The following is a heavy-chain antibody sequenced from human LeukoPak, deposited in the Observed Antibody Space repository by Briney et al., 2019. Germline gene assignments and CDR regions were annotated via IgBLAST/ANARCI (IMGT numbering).Heavy chain of an antibody. CDR3: ARDQYLDY. J-gene: IGHJ4*02. V-gene: IGHV3-11*01. CDR1: GFTFSDYY. CDR2: ISRGGNSI. Sequence: PGGSLRLSCAASGFTFSDYYMNWLRQAPGKGLEWVSSISRGGNSIYYAESVKGRFTISRDNAKNSLYPQMNSLRAEDTAVYYCARDQYLDYRGQGTLVTVSS.